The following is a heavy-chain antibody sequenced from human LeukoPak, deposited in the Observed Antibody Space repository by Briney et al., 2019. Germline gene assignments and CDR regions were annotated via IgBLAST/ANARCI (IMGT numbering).Heavy chain of an antibody. CDR1: GFTFDDYA. CDR2: ISWNSGSI. Sequence: GGSLRLSCAASGFTFDDYAMHWVRQAPGKGLEWVSGISWNSGSIGYADSVKGRFTISRDNAKNSLYLQMNSLRAEDTALYYCAKVPGAWGQGTLVTVST. V-gene: IGHV3-9*01. CDR3: AKVPGA. J-gene: IGHJ5*02. D-gene: IGHD3-10*01.